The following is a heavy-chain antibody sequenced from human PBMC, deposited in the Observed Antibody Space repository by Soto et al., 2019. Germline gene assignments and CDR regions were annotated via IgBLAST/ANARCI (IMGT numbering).Heavy chain of an antibody. CDR1: GGSISSYY. CDR2: IYYSGST. Sequence: PSETLSLTCTVSGGSISSYYWSWIRQPPGKGLEWIGYIYYSGSTNYNPSLKSRVTISVDTSKNQFSLKLSSVTAADTAVYYCARDTGAPRRGWWFDPWGQGTLVTVSS. CDR3: ARDTGAPRRGWWFDP. J-gene: IGHJ5*02. V-gene: IGHV4-59*01. D-gene: IGHD6-6*01.